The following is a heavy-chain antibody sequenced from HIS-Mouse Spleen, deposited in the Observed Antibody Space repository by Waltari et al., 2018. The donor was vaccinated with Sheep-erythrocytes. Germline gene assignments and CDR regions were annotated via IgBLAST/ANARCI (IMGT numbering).Heavy chain of an antibody. CDR3: ARVSVAARFDY. CDR2: IYYSGST. J-gene: IGHJ4*02. CDR1: GGSTSSSSYY. Sequence: QLQLQESGPGLVKPSETLSLTCTVSGGSTSSSSYYWGWIRQPPGKGLEWIGSIYYSGSTYYNPSLKSRVTISVDTSKNQFSLKLSSVTAADTAVYYCARVSVAARFDYWGQGTLVTVSS. V-gene: IGHV4-39*07. D-gene: IGHD6-6*01.